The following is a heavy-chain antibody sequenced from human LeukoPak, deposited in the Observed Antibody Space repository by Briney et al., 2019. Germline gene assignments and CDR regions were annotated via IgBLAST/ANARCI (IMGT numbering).Heavy chain of an antibody. V-gene: IGHV4-4*09. CDR2: IKNIGST. J-gene: IGHJ4*02. CDR1: AHYINTSY. Sequence: SVTLSCTSRVSAHYINTSYWSWLRQPPGQAQEWIGYIKNIGSTNYNASLKSRVTMSVDTSEKQFSLQLTSVTAADTALYYCARLVEYTTGWYRSYHFDAWGQGTLVTVAS. CDR3: ARLVEYTTGWYRSYHFDA. D-gene: IGHD6-19*01.